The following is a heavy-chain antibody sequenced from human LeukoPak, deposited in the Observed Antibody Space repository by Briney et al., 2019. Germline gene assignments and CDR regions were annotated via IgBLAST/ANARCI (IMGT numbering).Heavy chain of an antibody. CDR1: GGTFSSYA. Sequence: ASVKVPCKASGGTFSSYAISWVRQAPGQGLEWMGGIIPIFGTANYAQKFQGSVTITADKSTSTAYMELSSLRSEDTAVYYCARDPGSSNPFDYWGQGTLVTVSS. D-gene: IGHD6-6*01. CDR2: IIPIFGTA. CDR3: ARDPGSSNPFDY. V-gene: IGHV1-69*06. J-gene: IGHJ4*02.